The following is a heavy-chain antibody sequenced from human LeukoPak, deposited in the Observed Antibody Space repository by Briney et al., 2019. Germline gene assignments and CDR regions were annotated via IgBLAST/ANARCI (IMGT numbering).Heavy chain of an antibody. V-gene: IGHV1-46*01. CDR1: GYTFTSYY. CDR3: ASSRHAHTKRILRLDY. D-gene: IGHD2-15*01. J-gene: IGHJ4*02. Sequence: ASVKVSCKASGYTFTSYYMHWVRQAPGQGLEWMGIINPSGGSTSYAQKFQGRVTMTRNTSTSTVYMELSSLRSEDTAVYYCASSRHAHTKRILRLDYWGQGTLVTVSS. CDR2: INPSGGST.